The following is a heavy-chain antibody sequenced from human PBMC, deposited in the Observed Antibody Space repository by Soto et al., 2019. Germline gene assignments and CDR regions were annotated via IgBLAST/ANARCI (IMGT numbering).Heavy chain of an antibody. D-gene: IGHD6-13*01. CDR2: ISSSSSYI. CDR1: GFTFSSYS. V-gene: IGHV3-21*01. J-gene: IGHJ6*02. Sequence: EVQLVESGGGLVKPGGSLRLSCAASGFTFSSYSMNWVRQAPGKGLEWVSSISSSSSYIYYADSVKGRFTIPRDNAKTSLYVQRNSLRAGDTAVYYCARANRGVQLVRDYYYYYGMDVWGQGTTVTVSS. CDR3: ARANRGVQLVRDYYYYYGMDV.